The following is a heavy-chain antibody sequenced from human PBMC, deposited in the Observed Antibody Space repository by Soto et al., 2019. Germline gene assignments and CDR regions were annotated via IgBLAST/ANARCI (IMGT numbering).Heavy chain of an antibody. J-gene: IGHJ4*02. Sequence: QVQLVESGGGVVQPGRSLRLSCAASGFTFSSYGMHWVRQAPGKGLEWVAVIWYDGSNKYYADSVKGRFTISRDNSKNTLDLQMNSLRAEDTAVYYCARETEGIAGDYWGQGTLVTVSS. D-gene: IGHD6-13*01. V-gene: IGHV3-33*01. CDR3: ARETEGIAGDY. CDR1: GFTFSSYG. CDR2: IWYDGSNK.